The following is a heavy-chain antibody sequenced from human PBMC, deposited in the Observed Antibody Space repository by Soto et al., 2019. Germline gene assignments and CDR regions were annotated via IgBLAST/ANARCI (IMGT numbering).Heavy chain of an antibody. D-gene: IGHD2-15*01. Sequence: EVQLLDSGGGLVQPGGSLRLSCAASGFKFSTYTMTWVRQAPAKGLEWVSGISGSGGTTYYADSVKGRFAISRDNSKNRLSLELVSLSPEDTAVSFSANLAWGSRRCNSAPGSVFHYLGPGALVSIS. CDR2: ISGSGGTT. CDR3: ANLAWGSRRCNSAPGSVFHY. J-gene: IGHJ4*01. CDR1: GFKFSTYT. V-gene: IGHV3-23*01.